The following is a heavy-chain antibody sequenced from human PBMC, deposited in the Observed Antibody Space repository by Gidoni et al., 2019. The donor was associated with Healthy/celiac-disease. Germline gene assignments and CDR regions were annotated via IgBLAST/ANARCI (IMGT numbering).Heavy chain of an antibody. CDR1: GFTFSSYG. CDR3: ARVGAVAGHLDY. J-gene: IGHJ4*02. D-gene: IGHD6-19*01. V-gene: IGHV3-33*01. Sequence: QVQLVESGGGVVPPGRSLRLPCAASGFTFSSYGMHWVRQAPGQGLGWVAVIWYDGSNKYYADSVKGRFTISRDNSKNTLYLQMNSLRAEDTAVYYCARVGAVAGHLDYWGQGTLVTVSS. CDR2: IWYDGSNK.